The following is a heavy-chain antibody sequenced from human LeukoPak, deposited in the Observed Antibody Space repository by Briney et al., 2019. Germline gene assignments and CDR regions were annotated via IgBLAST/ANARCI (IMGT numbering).Heavy chain of an antibody. D-gene: IGHD6-13*01. CDR2: MNPNSGNT. V-gene: IGHV1-8*01. Sequence: GASVKVSCKASGYTFTSYDINWVRQATGQGLEWMGWMNPNSGNTGYAQKFQGRVTMTRNTSISTAYMELSSLRSEDTAVYFCARGRYSSSWGYWFDYWGQGTLVTVSS. CDR3: ARGRYSSSWGYWFDY. CDR1: GYTFTSYD. J-gene: IGHJ4*02.